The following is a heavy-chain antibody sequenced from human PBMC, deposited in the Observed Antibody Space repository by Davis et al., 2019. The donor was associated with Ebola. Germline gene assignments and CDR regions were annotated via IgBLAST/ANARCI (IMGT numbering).Heavy chain of an antibody. CDR2: TYYSSKWYD. D-gene: IGHD5-12*01. CDR3: ARGWLRSGLDV. V-gene: IGHV6-1*01. J-gene: IGHJ6*04. CDR1: GDGVSVSSGG. Sequence: HSQTPSLTCAISGDGVSVSSGGWNWIRQSPSRGLEWLGRTYYSSKWYDGYAESVKSRINISPDTAKNQFSLNLNSVTPEDTAVYYCARGWLRSGLDVWGKGAAVTVS.